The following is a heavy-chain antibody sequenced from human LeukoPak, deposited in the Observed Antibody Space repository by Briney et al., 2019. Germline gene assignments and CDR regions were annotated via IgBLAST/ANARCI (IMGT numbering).Heavy chain of an antibody. J-gene: IGHJ1*01. CDR1: GFTFSSYA. CDR2: NSGSGGST. V-gene: IGHV3-23*01. CDR3: AKDSGSYHPKYFQH. D-gene: IGHD1-26*01. Sequence: GGSLRLSCAASGFTFSSYAMGWVRQAPGKGLEWVSANSGSGGSTYYADSVKGRFTISRDNSKNTLYMQMNSLRAEDTAVYYCAKDSGSYHPKYFQHWGQGTLVTVSS.